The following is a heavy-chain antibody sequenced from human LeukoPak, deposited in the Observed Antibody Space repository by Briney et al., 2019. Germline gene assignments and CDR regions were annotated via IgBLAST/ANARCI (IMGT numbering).Heavy chain of an antibody. V-gene: IGHV3-11*04. CDR3: ARIGKRGDY. Sequence: LSLTCTVSGYSISSGYYWGWIRQAPGRGLEWISYITTTGTTIYYADSVKGRFTISRDNAKNSLYLQMNSLRVEDTAVYYCARIGKRGDYWGQGALVTVSS. J-gene: IGHJ4*02. CDR1: GYSISSGYY. CDR2: ITTTGTTI. D-gene: IGHD1-1*01.